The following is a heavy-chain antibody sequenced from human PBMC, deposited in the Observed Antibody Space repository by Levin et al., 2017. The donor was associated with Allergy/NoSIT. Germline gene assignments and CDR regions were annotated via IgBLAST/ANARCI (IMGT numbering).Heavy chain of an antibody. CDR1: GFTFSSYG. V-gene: IGHV3-33*01. CDR3: ARNYYDFWSGYYTFGWFDP. Sequence: GGSLRLSCAASGFTFSSYGMHWVRQAPGKGLEWVAVIWYDGSNKYYADSVKGRFTISRDNSKNTLYLQMNSLRAEDTAVYYCARNYYDFWSGYYTFGWFDPWGQGTLVTVSS. CDR2: IWYDGSNK. J-gene: IGHJ5*02. D-gene: IGHD3-3*01.